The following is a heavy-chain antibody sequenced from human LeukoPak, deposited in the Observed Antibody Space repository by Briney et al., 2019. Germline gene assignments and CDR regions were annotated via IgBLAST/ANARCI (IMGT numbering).Heavy chain of an antibody. V-gene: IGHV1-46*01. D-gene: IGHD3-10*01. Sequence: GASVKVSCKASGYTFTSYYMHWVRQAPGQGLEWMGIINPSGGSTSYAQKFQGRVTITADESTSTAYMELSSLRSEDTAVYYCARESYYGSVYWGQGTLVTVSS. J-gene: IGHJ4*02. CDR2: INPSGGST. CDR1: GYTFTSYY. CDR3: ARESYYGSVY.